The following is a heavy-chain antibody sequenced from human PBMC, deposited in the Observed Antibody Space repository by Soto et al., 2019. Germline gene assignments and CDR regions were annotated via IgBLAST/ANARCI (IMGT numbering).Heavy chain of an antibody. V-gene: IGHV3-23*01. D-gene: IGHD5-18*01. J-gene: IGHJ4*02. CDR3: ARDQGYSHY. CDR2: ISGGGGAT. Sequence: GGSLRLSCAASGFTFSTYAMNWVRQAPGKGLEWVSVISGGGGATDYVDSVKGRFTIARDDSKNTLYLQMNSLRAEDTAVYYCARDQGYSHYWGQGTLVTVSS. CDR1: GFTFSTYA.